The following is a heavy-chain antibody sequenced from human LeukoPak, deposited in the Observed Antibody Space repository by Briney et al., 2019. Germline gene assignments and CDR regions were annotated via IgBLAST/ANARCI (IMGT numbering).Heavy chain of an antibody. D-gene: IGHD3-22*01. CDR3: ARDYPPHDSSGYYYVGFGYYYGMDV. V-gene: IGHV4-39*07. J-gene: IGHJ6*02. CDR1: GGSISSSSYY. CDR2: IYYSGST. Sequence: SETLSLTCTVSGGSISSSSYYWGWICQPPGKGLEWIGSIYYSGSTYYNPSLKSRVTISVDTSKNQFSPKLSSVTAADTAVYYCARDYPPHDSSGYYYVGFGYYYGMDVWGQGTTVTVSS.